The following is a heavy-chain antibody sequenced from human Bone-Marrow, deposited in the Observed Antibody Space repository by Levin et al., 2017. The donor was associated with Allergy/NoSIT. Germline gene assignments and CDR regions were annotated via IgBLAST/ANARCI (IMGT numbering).Heavy chain of an antibody. CDR2: IYWDDDK. CDR1: GFSLTTSGVG. J-gene: IGHJ5*02. Sequence: SGPTLVKPTQTLTLTCSFSGFSLTTSGVGVDWVRQSPGKALEWLALIYWDDDKRYSPSLKTSRTITKDNSKNQVVLTMTNMDPLGTATYYCARRSGRLLPTRIWLDPWGQGILVTVSS. V-gene: IGHV2-5*02. CDR3: ARRSGRLLPTRIWLDP. D-gene: IGHD1-26*01.